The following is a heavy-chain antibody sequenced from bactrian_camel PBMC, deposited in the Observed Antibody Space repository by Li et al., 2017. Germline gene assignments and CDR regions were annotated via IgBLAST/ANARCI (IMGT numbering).Heavy chain of an antibody. J-gene: IGHJ4*01. Sequence: VQLVESGGGSVQAEGSLRLSCAASGFTGGRHCMAWFRLLPGKEREAVAAISPGGQRTYYADSVKGRFTISRDNAKNTLYLQMDSLKPEDTAIYYCAALYTGISGCYSTSLAPASFDYWGQGTQVTVS. V-gene: IGHV3S1*01. CDR1: GFTGGRHC. CDR3: AALYTGISGCYSTSLAPASFDY. CDR2: ISPGGQRT. D-gene: IGHD2*01.